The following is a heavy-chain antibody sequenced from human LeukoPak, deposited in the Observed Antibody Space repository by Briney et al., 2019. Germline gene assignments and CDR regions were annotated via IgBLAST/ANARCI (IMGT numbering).Heavy chain of an antibody. Sequence: GSLRLSCAASGFIFSTYAMTWVRQPPGKGLEWVGEINHSGSTNYNPSLKSRVTISVDASKNQFSLKLSSVTAADTAVYYCARRHSDSSGYWYFDYWGQGTLVTVSS. V-gene: IGHV4-34*01. J-gene: IGHJ4*02. CDR2: INHSGST. CDR3: ARRHSDSSGYWYFDY. CDR1: GFIFSTYA. D-gene: IGHD3-22*01.